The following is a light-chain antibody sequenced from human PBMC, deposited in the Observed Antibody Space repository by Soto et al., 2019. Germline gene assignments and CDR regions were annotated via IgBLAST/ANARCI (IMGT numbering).Light chain of an antibody. CDR2: EAS. J-gene: IGKJ5*01. V-gene: IGKV3-20*01. Sequence: EIVLTQSPATLSLSPGERATLSCRASQSVGSYLAWYQQKPGQAPRLLIYEASSRATGIPDRFSGSGSGTDFTLTISRLEPEDFAVYYCQQYGSSPRTFGQGTRLEIK. CDR1: QSVGSY. CDR3: QQYGSSPRT.